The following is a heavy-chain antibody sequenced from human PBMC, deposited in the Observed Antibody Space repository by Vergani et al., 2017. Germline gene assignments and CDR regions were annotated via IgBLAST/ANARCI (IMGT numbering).Heavy chain of an antibody. CDR1: GFTFNHYA. D-gene: IGHD5-12*01. CDR2: ISGSGGST. CDR3: AKANPRNSGYDYLSYSHAMDV. V-gene: IGHV3-23*01. J-gene: IGHJ6*02. Sequence: EVQLLESGGDLVQPGGSLRLSCAASGFTFNHYAMNWVRQAPGKGLEWVSGISGSGGSTYYAGSVKGRFTISRDSSKNTLYLQINSLIAGDKSVYYCAKANPRNSGYDYLSYSHAMDVWGQGTTVTVSS.